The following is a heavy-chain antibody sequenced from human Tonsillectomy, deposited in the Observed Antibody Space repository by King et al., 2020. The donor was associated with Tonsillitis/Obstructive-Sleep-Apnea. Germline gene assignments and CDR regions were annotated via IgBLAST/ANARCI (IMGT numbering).Heavy chain of an antibody. J-gene: IGHJ4*02. CDR3: AHTTYPPNDPTTHFDY. D-gene: IGHD1-26*01. CDR2: IYCDDDK. CDR1: GFSLSTRGVG. Sequence: ITLKESGPTLVKPTQTLTLTCTFSGFSLSTRGVGVGLIRQPPGKALEWLALIYCDDDKRYIPSLKSRLTITNATSKNQVVLTLTNMDPVDTATYYCAHTTYPPNDPTTHFDYWGQGTLVTVSS. V-gene: IGHV2-5*02.